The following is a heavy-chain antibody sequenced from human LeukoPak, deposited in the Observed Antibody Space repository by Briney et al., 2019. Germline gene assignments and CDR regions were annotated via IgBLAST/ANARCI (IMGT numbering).Heavy chain of an antibody. CDR2: LNPDGSEK. CDR3: ARGGPTNRFLDS. CDR1: GFTFSTFW. Sequence: GGSLRLSCAASGFTFSTFWMTWVRQAPGKGLEWVANLNPDGSEKYYVDSVKGRFTISRDSSENTLYLQMSRLRADDTAVYYCARGGPTNRFLDSWGQGTLVTVSS. V-gene: IGHV3-7*03. J-gene: IGHJ4*02. D-gene: IGHD1-14*01.